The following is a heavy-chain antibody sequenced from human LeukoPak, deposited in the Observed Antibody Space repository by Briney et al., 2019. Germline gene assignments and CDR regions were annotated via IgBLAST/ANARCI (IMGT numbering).Heavy chain of an antibody. CDR2: INPNSGGT. CDR3: ASYSSGWSVVLDY. D-gene: IGHD6-19*01. Sequence: GASVKVSCKASGYTFTGYYMHWVRQAPGQGLEWMGRINPNSGGTNYAQKFQGRVTMTRDTSISTAYMELSRLRSDDTAVYYCASYSSGWSVVLDYWGQGTLLTVSS. CDR1: GYTFTGYY. J-gene: IGHJ4*02. V-gene: IGHV1-2*06.